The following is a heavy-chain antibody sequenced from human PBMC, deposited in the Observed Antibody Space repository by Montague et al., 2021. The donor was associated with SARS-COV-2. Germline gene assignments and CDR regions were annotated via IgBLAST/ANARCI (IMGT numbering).Heavy chain of an antibody. D-gene: IGHD3-22*01. Sequence: SLRLSCAASGFNFSSYVMSWVRQAPGKGLEWVSIIYSGGSSTYYADSVKGRFTISRDNSKNTLYLQMNSMIAEDTAVYYCAKTHRYYNRNFDYWGQGTLVTVSS. CDR1: GFNFSSYV. V-gene: IGHV3-23*03. J-gene: IGHJ4*02. CDR2: IYSGGSST. CDR3: AKTHRYYNRNFDY.